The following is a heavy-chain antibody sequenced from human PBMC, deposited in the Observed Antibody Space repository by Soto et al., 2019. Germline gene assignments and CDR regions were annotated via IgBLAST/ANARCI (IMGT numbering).Heavy chain of an antibody. CDR2: ISSSGSTV. V-gene: IGHV3-48*03. CDR3: VRYCSTTLCNGVATRTFDY. J-gene: IGHJ4*02. Sequence: HPGGSLRLSCAASRFTFSTYEMRWVRQAPGKGLEWVSYISSSGSTVYYADSVKGRFTISRDNTRNSLYLQMNSLRDEDTALYYCVRYCSTTLCNGVATRTFDYWGQGTLVTVSS. CDR1: RFTFSTYE. D-gene: IGHD2-2*01.